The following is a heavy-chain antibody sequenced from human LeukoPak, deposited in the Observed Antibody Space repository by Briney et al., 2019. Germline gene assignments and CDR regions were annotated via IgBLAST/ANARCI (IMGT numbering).Heavy chain of an antibody. CDR2: IIPILGIA. J-gene: IGHJ4*02. D-gene: IGHD5-12*01. CDR3: ARDGVEMATIPFDY. CDR1: GGTFSSYA. V-gene: IGHV1-69*04. Sequence: ASVKVSCKASGGTFSSYAISWVRQAPGQGLEWMGRIIPILGIANYAQKFQGRVTITADKSTSTAYMELSSLRSEDTAVYYCARDGVEMATIPFDYWGQETLVTVSS.